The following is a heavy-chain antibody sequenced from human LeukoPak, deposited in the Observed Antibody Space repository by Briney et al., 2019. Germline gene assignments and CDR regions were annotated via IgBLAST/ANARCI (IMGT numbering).Heavy chain of an antibody. CDR2: ISAYNGNT. CDR3: ARGTSKIHLWLPMCFDY. J-gene: IGHJ4*02. Sequence: ASVKVSCKASGYTFTNYGISWVRQAPGQGLEWMGWISAYNGNTHYAQNLQGRVTMTRDTSISTAYMELSRLRSDDTAVYYCARGTSKIHLWLPMCFDYWGQGTLVTVSS. D-gene: IGHD5-18*01. V-gene: IGHV1-18*01. CDR1: GYTFTNYG.